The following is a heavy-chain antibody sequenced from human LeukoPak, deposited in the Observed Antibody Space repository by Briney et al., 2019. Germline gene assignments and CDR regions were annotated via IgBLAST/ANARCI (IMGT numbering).Heavy chain of an antibody. CDR3: VRDKGSGSYYAALDC. J-gene: IGHJ4*02. D-gene: IGHD1-26*01. CDR2: ISSSGRSI. Sequence: GGSLRLSCAASGFTFSNSWMTWVRQAPGKGLEWVSYISSSGRSIYYADSVKGRFTISRDNAKKSLYLQMNSLRAEDTAVYYCVRDKGSGSYYAALDCWGQGTLVTVSS. V-gene: IGHV3-48*03. CDR1: GFTFSNSW.